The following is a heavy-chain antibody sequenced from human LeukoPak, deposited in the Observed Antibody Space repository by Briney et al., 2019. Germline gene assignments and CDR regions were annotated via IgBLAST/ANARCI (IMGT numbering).Heavy chain of an antibody. CDR1: GFTFSSYS. Sequence: GGSLRLSCAASGFTFSSYSMNWVRQAPGKGLEWVSSISSSSSYIYYADSVKGRFTISRDNAKNSLYLQMNSLRAEDTAMYYCATAPGDYYDSSGYYYYFDYWGQGTLVTVSS. J-gene: IGHJ4*02. D-gene: IGHD3-22*01. CDR3: ATAPGDYYDSSGYYYYFDY. CDR2: ISSSSSYI. V-gene: IGHV3-21*01.